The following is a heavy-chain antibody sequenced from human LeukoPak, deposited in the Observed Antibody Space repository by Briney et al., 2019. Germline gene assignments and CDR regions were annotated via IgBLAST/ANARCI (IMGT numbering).Heavy chain of an antibody. D-gene: IGHD3-3*01. CDR1: GYTFTGYY. Sequence: ASVKVSCKASGYTFTGYYMHWVRQAPGQGLEWMGRINPNSGGTNYAQKFQGRVTMTGDTSISTAYMELSRLRSDDTAVYYCAATYYDFWSGYTQKNWFDPWGQGTLVTVSS. J-gene: IGHJ5*02. CDR2: INPNSGGT. CDR3: AATYYDFWSGYTQKNWFDP. V-gene: IGHV1-2*06.